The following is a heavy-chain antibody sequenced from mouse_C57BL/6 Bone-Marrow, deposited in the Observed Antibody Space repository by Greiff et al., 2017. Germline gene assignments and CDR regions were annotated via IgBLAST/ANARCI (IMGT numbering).Heavy chain of an antibody. Sequence: EVKLMESGGGLVQPGGSLKLSCAASGFTFSDYGMAWVRQAPRKGPEWVAFISNLAYSIYYADTVTGRFTISRENAKNTLYLEMSSLRSEDTAMYYCARQYYGGSYDYAMDYWGQGTSVTVSS. CDR2: ISNLAYSI. D-gene: IGHD1-1*01. CDR1: GFTFSDYG. V-gene: IGHV5-15*01. J-gene: IGHJ4*01. CDR3: ARQYYGGSYDYAMDY.